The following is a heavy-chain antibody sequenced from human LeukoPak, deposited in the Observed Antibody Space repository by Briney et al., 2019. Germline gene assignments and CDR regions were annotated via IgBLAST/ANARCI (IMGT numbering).Heavy chain of an antibody. CDR2: IIPILGIA. V-gene: IGHV1-69*04. J-gene: IGHJ4*02. CDR3: ARANSSSWYTIDY. CDR1: GGTFSSYA. D-gene: IGHD6-13*01. Sequence: SVKVSCKASGGTFSSYAISWVRQAPGQGLEWMGRIIPILGIANYAQKFQGRVTITADKSTSTAYMELSSLRSEDTAVYYCARANSSSWYTIDYWGQGTLVTVSS.